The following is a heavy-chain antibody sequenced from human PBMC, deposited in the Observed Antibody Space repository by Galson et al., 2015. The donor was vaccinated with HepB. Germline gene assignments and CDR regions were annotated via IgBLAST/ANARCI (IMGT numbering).Heavy chain of an antibody. CDR2: IYYSGST. D-gene: IGHD6-13*01. CDR3: AREVGVYSSSWCYYYYGMDV. Sequence: LSLTCTVSGGSISSYYWSWIRQPPGKGLEWIGYIYYSGSTNYNPSLKSRVTISVDTSKNQFSLKLSSVTAADTAVYYCAREVGVYSSSWCYYYYGMDVWGQGTTVTVSS. J-gene: IGHJ6*02. CDR1: GGSISSYY. V-gene: IGHV4-59*01.